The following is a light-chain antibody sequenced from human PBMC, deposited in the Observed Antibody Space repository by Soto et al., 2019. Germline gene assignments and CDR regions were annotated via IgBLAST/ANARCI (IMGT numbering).Light chain of an antibody. CDR2: GAS. V-gene: IGKV3-20*01. J-gene: IGKJ1*01. Sequence: IVLTQSPGTLSLSPGERATLSCRASRNVVSNYLAWYQQKPAQAPRLLIYGASSRAAGISHRFSGSGSGTDFTLTISRLEPEDFAVYYCQQYASSPRTFGQGTKVEIK. CDR3: QQYASSPRT. CDR1: RNVVSNY.